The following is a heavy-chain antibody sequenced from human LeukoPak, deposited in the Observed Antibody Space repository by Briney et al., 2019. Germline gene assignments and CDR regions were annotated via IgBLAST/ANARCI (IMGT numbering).Heavy chain of an antibody. CDR2: IYYSGST. CDR1: GGSISSYY. D-gene: IGHD2-15*01. Sequence: SETLSLTCTVSGGSISSYYWSWIRQPPGKGPEWIGYIYYSGSTNYNPSLKSRVTISVDTSKNQFSLKLSSVTAADTAVYYCARVGARGYCSGGSCPRWFDPWGQGTLVTVSS. CDR3: ARVGARGYCSGGSCPRWFDP. J-gene: IGHJ5*02. V-gene: IGHV4-59*01.